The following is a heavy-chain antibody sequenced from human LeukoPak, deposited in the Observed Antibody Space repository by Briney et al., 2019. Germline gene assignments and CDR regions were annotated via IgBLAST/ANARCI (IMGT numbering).Heavy chain of an antibody. D-gene: IGHD3-10*01. V-gene: IGHV3-23*01. J-gene: IGHJ4*03. CDR3: AKSCQLYGSGSHTGDY. CDR1: GFSFSSYA. CDR2: ISGSGSST. Sequence: GGSLTLSCSASGFSFSSYAMSWVRQPPGKGMELVSAISGSGSSTDSPDTVKARFTISRDHSKNALYMQMSSLRAEETAVYSCAKSCQLYGSGSHTGDYWGHRKLVTVSS.